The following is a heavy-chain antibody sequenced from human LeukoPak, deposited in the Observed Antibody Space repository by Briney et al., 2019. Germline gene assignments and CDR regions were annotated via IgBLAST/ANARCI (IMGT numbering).Heavy chain of an antibody. CDR3: ARDHWGSLDY. V-gene: IGHV4-4*02. D-gene: IGHD7-27*01. CDR2: IHHSGST. Sequence: SETLSLTCAVSGGSISSNNWWSWVRQPPGKGLEWIGEIHHSGSTNYNPSLKSRVTISADKSKNQFSLKLSSVTAADTAVYYCARDHWGSLDYWGQGALVTVSS. J-gene: IGHJ4*02. CDR1: GGSISSNNW.